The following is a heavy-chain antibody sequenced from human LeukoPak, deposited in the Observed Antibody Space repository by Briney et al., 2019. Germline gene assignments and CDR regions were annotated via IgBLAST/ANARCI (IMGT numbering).Heavy chain of an antibody. V-gene: IGHV1-2*02. CDR1: GYTFTGYY. Sequence: ASVKVSCKASGYTFTGYYMHWVRQAPGQGLEWMGWINPNSGGTNYAQKFQGRVTMTRDTSISTAYMELSRLRSDDTAVYYCARGEEWLVVMFEYWGQGTLVTVSS. D-gene: IGHD3-3*01. CDR3: ARGEEWLVVMFEY. J-gene: IGHJ4*02. CDR2: INPNSGGT.